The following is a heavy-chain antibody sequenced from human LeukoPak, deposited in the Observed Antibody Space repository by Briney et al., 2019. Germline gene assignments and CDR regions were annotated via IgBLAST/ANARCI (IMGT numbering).Heavy chain of an antibody. CDR1: GFTSSSYS. CDR2: ISSSSSYI. CDR3: ARDLPDSYGYLRADY. Sequence: GGSLRLSCAASGFTSSSYSMNWVRQAPGKGLEWVSSISSSSSYIYYADSVKGRFTISRDNAKNSLYLQMNSLRAEDTAVYYCARDLPDSYGYLRADYWGQGTLVTVSS. D-gene: IGHD5-18*01. V-gene: IGHV3-21*01. J-gene: IGHJ4*02.